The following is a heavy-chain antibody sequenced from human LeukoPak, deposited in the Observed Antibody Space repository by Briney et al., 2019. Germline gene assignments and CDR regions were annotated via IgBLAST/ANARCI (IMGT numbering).Heavy chain of an antibody. CDR3: ARVAAVAGTMAFDI. Sequence: SVKVSCKASGGTFSSYAISWVRQAPGQGLEWMGGIIPIFGTANYAQKFQGRVTITADKSTSTAYMELSSLRSEDTAVYYCARVAAVAGTMAFDIWGQGTMATVSS. CDR1: GGTFSSYA. V-gene: IGHV1-69*06. D-gene: IGHD6-19*01. J-gene: IGHJ3*02. CDR2: IIPIFGTA.